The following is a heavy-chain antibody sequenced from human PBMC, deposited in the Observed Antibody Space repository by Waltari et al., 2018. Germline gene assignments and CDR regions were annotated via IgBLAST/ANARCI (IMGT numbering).Heavy chain of an antibody. Sequence: QVQLQESGPGLVKPSQTLSLTCTVSGGSISSGSYYWSWIRPPAGKGLEWIGRIYTSGSTNYNPSLKSRVTISVDTSKNQFSLKLSSVTAADTAVYYCARGGTSRGLGVMVRGVSPQGGTFDYWGQGTLVTVSS. CDR1: GGSISSGSYY. D-gene: IGHD3-10*01. V-gene: IGHV4-61*02. J-gene: IGHJ4*02. CDR2: IYTSGST. CDR3: ARGGTSRGLGVMVRGVSPQGGTFDY.